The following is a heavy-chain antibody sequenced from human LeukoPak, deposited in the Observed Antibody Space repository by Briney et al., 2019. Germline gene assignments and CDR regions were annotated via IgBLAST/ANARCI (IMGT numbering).Heavy chain of an antibody. CDR1: GGSFSGYY. D-gene: IGHD3-10*01. CDR3: ARDYYGSGSYYKY. CDR2: INHSGST. J-gene: IGHJ4*02. V-gene: IGHV4-34*01. Sequence: SETLSLTCAVYGGSFSGYYWSWIRQPPGKGLEWIGEINHSGSTNYNPSLKSRVTISVDTSKNQVSLKLSSVTAADTAVYYCARDYYGSGSYYKYWGQGTLVTVSS.